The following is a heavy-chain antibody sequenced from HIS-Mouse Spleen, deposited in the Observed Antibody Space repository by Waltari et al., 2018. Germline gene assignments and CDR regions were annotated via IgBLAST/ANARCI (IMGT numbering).Heavy chain of an antibody. J-gene: IGHJ4*02. V-gene: IGHV2-70*01. CDR2: IDWVDDK. Sequence: QVTLRESGPALVKPTQTLTLTCTFSGFPLSTTGMCVSWILQPPGKALELLAHIDWVDDKYYSTYLKTRLTISKGISKKQVVLTMPSIDPVSAATYYCARIAEGYSSGWYAVDYWGKGTLVTVST. D-gene: IGHD6-19*01. CDR1: GFPLSTTGMC. CDR3: ARIAEGYSSGWYAVDY.